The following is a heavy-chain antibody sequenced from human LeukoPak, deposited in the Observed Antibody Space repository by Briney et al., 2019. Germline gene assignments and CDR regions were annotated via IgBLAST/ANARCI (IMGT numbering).Heavy chain of an antibody. CDR3: ARDHPYFYGLDV. CDR1: GFTLSNCE. J-gene: IGHJ6*04. Sequence: GGSLRLSCAASGFTLSNCEMNWVRQGPGKGLEWVSYISGSGRTIYYADSVKGRFTISRDNAKNSLSLQMNSLRAEDMAVYYCARDHPYFYGLDVWGKGTTVTVSS. V-gene: IGHV3-48*03. CDR2: ISGSGRTI.